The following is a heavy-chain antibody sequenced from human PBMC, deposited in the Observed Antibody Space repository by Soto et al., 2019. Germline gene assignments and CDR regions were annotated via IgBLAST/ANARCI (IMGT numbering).Heavy chain of an antibody. V-gene: IGHV4-39*01. Sequence: SETLSLTCTVSGGSISSSSYYWGWIRQPPGKGLEWIGSIYYSGSTYYNPSLKSRVTISVDTSKNQFSLKLSSVTAADTAVYYCATYNWNDELPPDYWGQGTLVTVSS. CDR1: GGSISSSSYY. CDR2: IYYSGST. D-gene: IGHD1-20*01. J-gene: IGHJ4*02. CDR3: ATYNWNDELPPDY.